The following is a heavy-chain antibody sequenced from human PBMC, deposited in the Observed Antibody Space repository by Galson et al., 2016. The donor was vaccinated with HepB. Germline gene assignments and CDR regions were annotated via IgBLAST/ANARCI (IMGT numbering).Heavy chain of an antibody. D-gene: IGHD6-6*01. CDR1: GGSISSYY. J-gene: IGHJ4*02. CDR2: IYTSGST. CDR3: AREIGTRGIAARLLDY. Sequence: SETLSLTCTVSGGSISSYYWSWIRQPAGKGLDWIGRIYTSGSTNYNPSLKSRVTMSVDTSKNQFSLKLSSVTAADTAVYYCAREIGTRGIAARLLDYWGQGTLVTVSS. V-gene: IGHV4-4*07.